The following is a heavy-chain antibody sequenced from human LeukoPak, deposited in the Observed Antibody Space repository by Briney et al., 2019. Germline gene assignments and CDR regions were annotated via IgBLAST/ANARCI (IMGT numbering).Heavy chain of an antibody. CDR2: MNPNSGNT. Sequence: ASVKVSCKASGYTFTSYDINWVRQATGQGLEWMGWMNPNSGNTGYAQKFQGRVTMTRGMSTSTVYMELSSLRSEDTAVYYCARVAAEVVGVPGAIGFGWLRRDYYYMDVWGKGTTVTVSS. CDR1: GYTFTSYD. CDR3: ARVAAEVVGVPGAIGFGWLRRDYYYMDV. V-gene: IGHV1-8*01. D-gene: IGHD2-2*02. J-gene: IGHJ6*03.